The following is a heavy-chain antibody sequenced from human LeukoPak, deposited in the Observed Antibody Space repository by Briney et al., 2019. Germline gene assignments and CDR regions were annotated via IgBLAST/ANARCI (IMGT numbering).Heavy chain of an antibody. CDR3: ARAPYGDYRSYYFDY. CDR1: GGSFSGYY. V-gene: IGHV4-34*01. CDR2: INHSGST. D-gene: IGHD4-17*01. Sequence: SETLSLTCAVYGGSFSGYYWSWIRQPPGKGLEWIGEINHSGSTNYNPSLKSRVTISVDTSKNQFSLRLSSVTAADTAAYYCARAPYGDYRSYYFDYWGQGTLVTVSS. J-gene: IGHJ4*02.